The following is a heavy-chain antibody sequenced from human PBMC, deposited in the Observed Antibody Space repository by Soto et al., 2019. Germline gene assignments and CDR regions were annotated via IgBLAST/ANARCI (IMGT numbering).Heavy chain of an antibody. Sequence: EEQLVESGGGLVQVGGSLRLSCAASGFTFSTFWMTWLRQAPGKGLEWVANIRRDGVQTHYGDSMEGRFTVTRDNAKNSLYLQLNSLRPEDTAMYYCARDLSPSRGFLYDAFDVWGQGTVVTVSS. CDR3: ARDLSPSRGFLYDAFDV. D-gene: IGHD3-16*01. V-gene: IGHV3-7*05. J-gene: IGHJ3*01. CDR2: IRRDGVQT. CDR1: GFTFSTFW.